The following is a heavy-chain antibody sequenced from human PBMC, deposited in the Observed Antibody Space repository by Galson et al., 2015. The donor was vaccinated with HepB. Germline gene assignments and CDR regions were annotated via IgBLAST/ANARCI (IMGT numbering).Heavy chain of an antibody. D-gene: IGHD3-3*01. Sequence: LSLTCAVYGGSFSTYYWSWIRQPPGKGLEWIGEINHSGSTNYNPSLKSRVTISVDTSKNRFSLRLSSVTAADTAVYYCARAVYYDFWNGFGPWGQGTLVTVSS. CDR3: ARAVYYDFWNGFGP. CDR2: INHSGST. CDR1: GGSFSTYY. J-gene: IGHJ5*02. V-gene: IGHV4-34*01.